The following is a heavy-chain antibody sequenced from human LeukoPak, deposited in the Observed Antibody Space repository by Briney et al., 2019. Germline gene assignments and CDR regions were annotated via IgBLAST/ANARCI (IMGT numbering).Heavy chain of an antibody. CDR1: GGSISSSSYY. J-gene: IGHJ4*02. CDR3: ARVFPRRPHFDY. V-gene: IGHV4-39*07. D-gene: IGHD2/OR15-2a*01. Sequence: KFSETLSLTCTVSGGSISSSSYYWGWIRQPPGKGLEWIGSIYYSGSTYYNPSLKSRVTISVDTSKNQFSLKLSSVTAADTAVYYCARVFPRRPHFDYWGQGTLVTVSS. CDR2: IYYSGST.